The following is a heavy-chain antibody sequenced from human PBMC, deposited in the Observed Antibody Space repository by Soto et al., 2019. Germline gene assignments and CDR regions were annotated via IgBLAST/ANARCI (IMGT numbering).Heavy chain of an antibody. Sequence: GESLKISCAASGFTFSSYSMNWVRQAPGKGLEWVSYISSSSSTIYYADSVKGRFTISRDNAKNSLYLQMNSLRAEDTAVYYCARDQGGYSYGYDAFDIWGQGTMVTVSS. CDR2: ISSSSSTI. CDR1: GFTFSSYS. J-gene: IGHJ3*02. D-gene: IGHD5-18*01. V-gene: IGHV3-48*04. CDR3: ARDQGGYSYGYDAFDI.